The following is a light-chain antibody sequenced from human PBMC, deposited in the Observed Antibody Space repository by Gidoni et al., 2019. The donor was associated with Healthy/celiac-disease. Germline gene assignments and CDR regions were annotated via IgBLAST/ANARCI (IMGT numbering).Light chain of an antibody. Sequence: QSALTQPPSVYGSPGQSVTISCTGTSSDVGSYNRVSWYQQPPGTAPNLMIYEVSNRPSGVAERCSGSKSGNTASLTISGLQAEDDADYYCSLDTSSSTYVVFGGGTKLTVL. CDR2: EVS. CDR1: SSDVGSYNR. J-gene: IGLJ2*01. CDR3: SLDTSSSTYVV. V-gene: IGLV2-18*01.